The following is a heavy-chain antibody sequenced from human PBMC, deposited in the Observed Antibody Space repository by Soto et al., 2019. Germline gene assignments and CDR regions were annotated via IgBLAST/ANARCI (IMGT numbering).Heavy chain of an antibody. D-gene: IGHD3-10*01. Sequence: GESLKISCKGSGYTFSTYWIAWVRQMPGKGLEWMGIIYPGDSDTKYSPAFQGQVTISADKSINTAYLQWTSLEASDTEMYYCAPKFAPELFDSWGQGTLVTVSS. CDR2: IYPGDSDT. CDR1: GYTFSTYW. CDR3: APKFAPELFDS. V-gene: IGHV5-51*01. J-gene: IGHJ4*02.